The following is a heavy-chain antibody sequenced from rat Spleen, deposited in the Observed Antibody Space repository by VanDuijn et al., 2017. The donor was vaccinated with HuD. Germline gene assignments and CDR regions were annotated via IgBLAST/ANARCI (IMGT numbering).Heavy chain of an antibody. Sequence: QVQLKESGPGLVQPSQTLSLTCTVAGFSLTSYNVHWVRQPPGKGLEWMGVIWTTGGTRYNSALKSRLSISKDTSKSQVFLKMNSLQTEDTATYYCARHASFGDYGSLNWELDFFDYWGQGVMVTVSS. CDR3: ARHASFGDYGSLNWELDFFDY. CDR1: GFSLTSYN. D-gene: IGHD1-3*01. V-gene: IGHV2-41*01. CDR2: IWTTGGT. J-gene: IGHJ2*01.